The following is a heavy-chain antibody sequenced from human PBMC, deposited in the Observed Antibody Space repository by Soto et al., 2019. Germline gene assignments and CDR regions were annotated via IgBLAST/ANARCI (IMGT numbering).Heavy chain of an antibody. CDR1: GYTFTSYG. Sequence: QVQLVQSGAEVKKPGASVKVSCKASGYTFTSYGISWVRQAPGQGLEWMGWISAYNGNTNYAQKLQGRVTMTTDTSTSTAYMELRSLRSGDTAVYYCARVAYDYVWGSYRFRSHAFDIWGQGTMVTVSS. J-gene: IGHJ3*02. CDR2: ISAYNGNT. D-gene: IGHD3-16*02. V-gene: IGHV1-18*01. CDR3: ARVAYDYVWGSYRFRSHAFDI.